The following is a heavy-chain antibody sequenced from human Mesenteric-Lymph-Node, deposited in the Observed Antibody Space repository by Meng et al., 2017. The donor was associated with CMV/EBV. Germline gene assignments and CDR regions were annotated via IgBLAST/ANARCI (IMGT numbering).Heavy chain of an antibody. CDR2: IYYLGTS. J-gene: IGHJ4*02. Sequence: SETLSLTCTVSGDSISSSRYYWAWIRQPPGKGLEWIGSIYYLGTSYYNPSLKSRLTISVDRPRNQFSLHLSSVTAADTAVYYCARYSHLESLLSGYFDYWGQGTLVTVSS. CDR1: GDSISSSRYY. D-gene: IGHD3-3*01. V-gene: IGHV4-39*07. CDR3: ARYSHLESLLSGYFDY.